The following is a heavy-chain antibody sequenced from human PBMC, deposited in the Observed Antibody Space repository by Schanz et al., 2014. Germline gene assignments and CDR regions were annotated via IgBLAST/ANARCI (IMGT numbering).Heavy chain of an antibody. V-gene: IGHV3-23*04. CDR2: ISGSGGNT. J-gene: IGHJ4*02. CDR1: GFTFSSYS. D-gene: IGHD2-8*02. Sequence: EVQLVESGGGLVQPGGSLRLSCAASGFTFSSYSMNWVRQAPGRGLEWVSIISGSGGNTYYADAVRGRFTISRDNSKTTVYLQMNSLRAEDTAVYYCAKSLESCPGGRCSRGYFDYWGQGTLVTVAS. CDR3: AKSLESCPGGRCSRGYFDY.